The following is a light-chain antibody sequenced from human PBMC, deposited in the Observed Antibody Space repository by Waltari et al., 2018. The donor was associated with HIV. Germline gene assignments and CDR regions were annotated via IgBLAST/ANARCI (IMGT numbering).Light chain of an antibody. CDR3: HQYFSDPFT. J-gene: IGKJ4*02. CDR1: QDIGTS. Sequence: DIQMTQLPSSLSASVRVIVTISCRATQDIGTSMSWYQQRPGKVPKLLVYGAFIRQRGVASRITGSGSGTEFSLTISSLQPEDFATYFCHQYFSDPFTFGGGTKVEI. CDR2: GAF. V-gene: IGKV1-NL1*01.